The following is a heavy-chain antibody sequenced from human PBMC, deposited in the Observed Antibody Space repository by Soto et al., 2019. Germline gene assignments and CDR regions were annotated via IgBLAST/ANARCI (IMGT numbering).Heavy chain of an antibody. CDR1: GGTFSSYA. D-gene: IGHD3-9*01. Sequence: SVEVSCKASGGTFSSYAISWVRQAPGQGLEWMGGIIPIFGTANYAQKFQGRVTITADKSTSTAYMELGSLRSEDMAVYYCAIRVGGGGLPYYDLLHGSYPGKSSYYGMDVWGQGPTVTACS. CDR3: AIRVGGGGLPYYDLLHGSYPGKSSYYGMDV. J-gene: IGHJ6*02. CDR2: IIPIFGTA. V-gene: IGHV1-69*06.